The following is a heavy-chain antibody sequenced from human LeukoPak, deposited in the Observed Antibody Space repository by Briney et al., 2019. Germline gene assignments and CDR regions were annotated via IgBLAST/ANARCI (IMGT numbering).Heavy chain of an antibody. V-gene: IGHV3-9*01. CDR1: GFTLDEYA. J-gene: IGHJ3*02. CDR3: AKDTSYNNTWRAFDI. D-gene: IGHD6-13*01. Sequence: GRSLRLSCVASGFTLDEYAMDWVRQAAGKGLEWVGGIHWDSGSIGYAGSMKGRLTISRDNAKNSLYLQMNSLRTEDSALYYCAKDTSYNNTWRAFDIWGQGATVTVSS. CDR2: IHWDSGSI.